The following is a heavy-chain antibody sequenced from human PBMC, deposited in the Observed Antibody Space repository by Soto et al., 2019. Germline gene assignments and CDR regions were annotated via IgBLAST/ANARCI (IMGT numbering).Heavy chain of an antibody. CDR2: ISGHTGNT. Sequence: QVQLVQSGAEVKKPGASVKVSCKASGYTLTKYDISWVRQAPGQGLAWMGWISGHTGNTNYAQRVHGRVTLTTDTSAGTAYMELRSLRSDDTAVYYCARGGHCTPSSCYGDYDRGMDVWGQGTTVTVS. J-gene: IGHJ6*02. V-gene: IGHV1-18*04. CDR1: GYTLTKYD. CDR3: ARGGHCTPSSCYGDYDRGMDV. D-gene: IGHD2-8*01.